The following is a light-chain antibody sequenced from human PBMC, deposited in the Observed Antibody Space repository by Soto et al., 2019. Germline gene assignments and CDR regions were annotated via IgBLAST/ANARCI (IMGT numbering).Light chain of an antibody. V-gene: IGKV1-5*03. CDR3: QQYSSYSRT. Sequence: DIQMTQSPSTLSASVGDRVTITCRASQSISSWLAWYHQKPGKAPKLLIYKASSLESGVPSRFSGSGSGTEFTLTISSLQPDDYATYYCQQYSSYSRTFGQGTKVDIK. CDR1: QSISSW. J-gene: IGKJ1*01. CDR2: KAS.